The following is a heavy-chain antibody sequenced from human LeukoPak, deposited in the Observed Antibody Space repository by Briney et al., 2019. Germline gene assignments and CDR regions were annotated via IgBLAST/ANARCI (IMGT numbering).Heavy chain of an antibody. Sequence: VASVKVSCKASGYTFTSYGISWVRQAPGQGLEWMGWISAYNGNTNYAQKLQGRVTMTTDTSTSTAYMELRSLRSDDTAVYYCARDRPSILWWSMIDYWGQGTLVTVSS. CDR1: GYTFTSYG. J-gene: IGHJ4*02. V-gene: IGHV1-18*01. CDR3: ARDRPSILWWSMIDY. D-gene: IGHD2-21*01. CDR2: ISAYNGNT.